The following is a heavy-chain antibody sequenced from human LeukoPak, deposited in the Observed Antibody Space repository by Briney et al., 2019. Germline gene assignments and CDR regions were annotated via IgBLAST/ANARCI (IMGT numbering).Heavy chain of an antibody. CDR3: ARANFLYCSSSTCLFDY. CDR1: RYTFTDYY. V-gene: IGHV1-2*02. D-gene: IGHD2-2*01. J-gene: IGHJ4*02. CDR2: INPIDGDT. Sequence: ASVKVSRKASRYTFTDYYMHGVRQAPGQGVEWMGWINPIDGDTNYAQKLQGRVTMTRDTCISTAHMEVSRLRSDDTAVYYCARANFLYCSSSTCLFDYWGRGTLVTVSS.